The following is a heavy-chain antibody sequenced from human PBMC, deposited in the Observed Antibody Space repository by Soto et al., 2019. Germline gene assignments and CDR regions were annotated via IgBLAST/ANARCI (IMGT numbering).Heavy chain of an antibody. J-gene: IGHJ3*02. Sequence: EVQLVESGGDLVQPGGSLRLSCAASGFTFSSYWMHWVRQAPGKGLVWVSRINTDGSSTNYADSVKGRFTISRDNAKNTLFLQMNSLGDEDTAVYYCASGYSSTWYNAFDIWGQGTMVTVSS. CDR3: ASGYSSTWYNAFDI. CDR2: INTDGSST. CDR1: GFTFSSYW. D-gene: IGHD6-13*01. V-gene: IGHV3-74*01.